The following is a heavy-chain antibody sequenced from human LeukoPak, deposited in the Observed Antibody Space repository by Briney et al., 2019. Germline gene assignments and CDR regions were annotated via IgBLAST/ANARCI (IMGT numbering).Heavy chain of an antibody. CDR2: MSYSGST. V-gene: IGHV4-39*01. D-gene: IGHD5-24*01. J-gene: IGHJ4*02. Sequence: SETLSLTFTVSGGSISSGSYYWDWIRQPPGKVLEWIGSMSYSGSTYYNPSLKSRVTMSVDTSKNQFSLKLSSVTAADTAVYYCARSSRWLQDFDHWGQGTLVTVSS. CDR1: GGSISSGSYY. CDR3: ARSSRWLQDFDH.